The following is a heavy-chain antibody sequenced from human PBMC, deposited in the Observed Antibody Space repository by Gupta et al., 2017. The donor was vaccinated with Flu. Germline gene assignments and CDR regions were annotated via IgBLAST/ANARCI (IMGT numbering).Heavy chain of an antibody. V-gene: IGHV3-7*01. CDR2: IAEDGSVK. CDR1: GFTFRSYW. D-gene: IGHD5-24*01. CDR3: ARNRGWQQFDF. Sequence: EEQLVEAGGGLVQPGGSLRLSFAFSGFTFRSYWMDWGRQAPGKGLEWVANIAEDGSVKNYADSVKGRFTISRDDAKDSLYLQMNSLRAEDTALYYCARNRGWQQFDFWGQGALVTVSS. J-gene: IGHJ5*01.